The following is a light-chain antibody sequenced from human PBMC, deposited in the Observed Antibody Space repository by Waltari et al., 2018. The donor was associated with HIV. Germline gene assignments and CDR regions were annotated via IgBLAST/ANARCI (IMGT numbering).Light chain of an antibody. CDR2: EVN. CDR3: ASYAGSRPFV. Sequence: QSALTQPHSVSGSPGQSLTISCAGSTRDIGTYNSVSWYQQLPGQAPKLIIYEVNKRPSGVPDRFSGSKSGNTASLTVSGLQTGDEGDYYCASYAGSRPFVFGSGTKVTVV. V-gene: IGLV2-8*01. J-gene: IGLJ1*01. CDR1: TRDIGTYNS.